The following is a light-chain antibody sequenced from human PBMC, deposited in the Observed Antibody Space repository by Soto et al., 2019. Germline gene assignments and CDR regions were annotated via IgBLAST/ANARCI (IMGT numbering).Light chain of an antibody. V-gene: IGLV2-14*03. CDR2: DVS. J-gene: IGLJ2*01. CDR1: SSDVGGYNY. Sequence: QSALTQPASVSGSPGQSITISCTGTSSDVGGYNYVSWYQLHPGKAPKLIIYDVSNRPSGVSNRFSGSKSGNTASLTISGLQAEDEAEYYCSSYTGSSTPVVFGGGTKLTVL. CDR3: SSYTGSSTPVV.